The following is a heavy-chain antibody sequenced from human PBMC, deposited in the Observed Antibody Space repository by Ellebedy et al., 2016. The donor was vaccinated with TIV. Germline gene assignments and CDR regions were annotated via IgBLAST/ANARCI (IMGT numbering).Heavy chain of an antibody. CDR3: STVEWYRSNY. CDR2: INPDGTRK. V-gene: IGHV3-7*01. CDR1: GFTFSTYP. Sequence: GGSLRLSCEASGFTFSTYPMSWVRQAPGKGLEWVAFINPDGTRKFYVDSVKGRFTISRDNAKNSLYLQVNTLGGEDTAVYYCSTVEWYRSNYWGQGTLVTVSS. J-gene: IGHJ4*02. D-gene: IGHD3-3*01.